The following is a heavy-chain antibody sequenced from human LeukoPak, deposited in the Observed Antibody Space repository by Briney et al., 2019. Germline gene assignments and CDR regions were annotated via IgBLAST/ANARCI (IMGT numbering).Heavy chain of an antibody. Sequence: PSQTLSLTCTVSGASIRSGDYYWSWIRQPPGKGLEWIGYIYDSGSTYYNPSLKSRVTISVDTSKNQFSLKLSSVTAADTAVYYCASEGSAAGNIDYWGQGTLVTVSS. CDR1: GASIRSGDYY. CDR2: IYDSGST. J-gene: IGHJ4*02. D-gene: IGHD6-13*01. CDR3: ASEGSAAGNIDY. V-gene: IGHV4-30-4*01.